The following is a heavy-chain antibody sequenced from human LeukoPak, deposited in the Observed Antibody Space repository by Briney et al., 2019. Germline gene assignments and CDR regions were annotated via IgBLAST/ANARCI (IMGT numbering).Heavy chain of an antibody. CDR2: ISSSSSYI. Sequence: GGSLRLSCAASGFTFSSYSMNWVRQAPGKGLEWVSSISSSSSYIYYADSVKGRFTISRDNAKNSLYLQMNSLRAEDTAVYYCARDPLGPAGYGMDVWGQGTTVTVSS. D-gene: IGHD3-16*01. J-gene: IGHJ6*02. V-gene: IGHV3-21*01. CDR3: ARDPLGPAGYGMDV. CDR1: GFTFSSYS.